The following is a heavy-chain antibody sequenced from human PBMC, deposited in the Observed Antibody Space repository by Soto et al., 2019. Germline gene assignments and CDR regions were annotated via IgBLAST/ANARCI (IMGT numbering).Heavy chain of an antibody. CDR2: MNPNSGGT. J-gene: IGHJ6*02. CDR3: ARDTASLGGMDV. CDR1: GYTFTSYD. V-gene: IGHV1-2*04. Sequence: QVQLVQSGAEVKKPGASVKVSCKASGYTFTSYDINWVRQATGQGLEWMGWMNPNSGGTNYAQKFQGWVTMTRDTSISTAYMELSRLRSDDTAVYYCARDTASLGGMDVWGQGTTVTVSS. D-gene: IGHD3-16*01.